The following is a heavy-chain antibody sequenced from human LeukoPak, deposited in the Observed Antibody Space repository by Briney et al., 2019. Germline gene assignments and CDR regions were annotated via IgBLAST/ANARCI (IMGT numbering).Heavy chain of an antibody. Sequence: SETLSLTCAVYGGSFSGYYWSWIRQPPGKGLEWIGEINHSGSTNYNPSLKSRVTISVDTSKNQFSLKMSSVTAADTAVYYCASQLLYCSSTSCPFDPWGQGTLVTVSS. CDR2: INHSGST. D-gene: IGHD2-2*01. J-gene: IGHJ5*02. CDR3: ASQLLYCSSTSCPFDP. CDR1: GGSFSGYY. V-gene: IGHV4-34*01.